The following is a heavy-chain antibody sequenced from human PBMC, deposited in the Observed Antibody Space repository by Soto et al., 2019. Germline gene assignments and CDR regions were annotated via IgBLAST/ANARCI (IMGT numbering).Heavy chain of an antibody. D-gene: IGHD3-22*01. Sequence: GGSLRLSCAASGFTFTTYTMNWVRQAPGKGLEWVSSINTDSTYIYYADSVEGRFTISRDNAKNSLFLQMNSLRAEDTAVYYCAGGISDYYDSSGYSYWGQGTLVTVSS. CDR1: GFTFTTYT. J-gene: IGHJ4*02. CDR2: INTDSTYI. V-gene: IGHV3-21*01. CDR3: AGGISDYYDSSGYSY.